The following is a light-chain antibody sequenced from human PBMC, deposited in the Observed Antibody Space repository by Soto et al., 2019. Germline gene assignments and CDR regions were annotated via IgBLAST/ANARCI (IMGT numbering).Light chain of an antibody. CDR1: LNVNSY. CDR2: DAS. J-gene: IGKJ5*01. CDR3: QQRQYWPPIT. V-gene: IGKV3-11*01. Sequence: EIVLSQSPDALSLSPGERATLSCRASLNVNSYLAWYQQKPGQAPRLLIYDASNRAAGIPARFSGSGSGTDFTLTISSLEPEDFAIYYCQQRQYWPPITVGQGTRMEIK.